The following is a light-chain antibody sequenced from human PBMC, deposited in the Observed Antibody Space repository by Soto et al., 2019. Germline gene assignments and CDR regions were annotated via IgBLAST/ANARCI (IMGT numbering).Light chain of an antibody. V-gene: IGLV1-40*01. CDR2: GNS. J-gene: IGLJ3*02. CDR3: QSYDSSLSGSTV. Sequence: QSVLTQPPSVSGAPGQRVTISCTGSSSNIGAGYDVHWYQQLPGTAPKLLICGNSNRPSGVPDRFSGSKSGTSASLAITGLQAEDEADYYCQSYDSSLSGSTVFGGGTKLTVL. CDR1: SSNIGAGYD.